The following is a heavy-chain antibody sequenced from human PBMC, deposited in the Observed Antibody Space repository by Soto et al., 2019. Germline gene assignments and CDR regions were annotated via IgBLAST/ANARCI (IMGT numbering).Heavy chain of an antibody. CDR3: AIIPQPDAFDI. CDR2: ISSSGSTI. D-gene: IGHD2-2*01. Sequence: GGSLRLSCAASGFTFSSYEMNWVRQAPGKGLEWVSYISSSGSTIYYADSVKGRFTISRGNAKNSLYLQMNSLRAEDTAVYYCAIIPQPDAFDIWGQGTMVTVSS. V-gene: IGHV3-48*03. J-gene: IGHJ3*02. CDR1: GFTFSSYE.